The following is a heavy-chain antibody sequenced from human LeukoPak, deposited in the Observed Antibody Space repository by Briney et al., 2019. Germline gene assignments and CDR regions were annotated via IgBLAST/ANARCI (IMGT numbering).Heavy chain of an antibody. CDR1: GYTFTGYC. Sequence: ASVKVSCKASGYTFTGYCMHWVRQAPGQGLEWMGWINPNSGGTNYAQKLQGRVTMTTDTSTSTAYMELRSLRSDDTAVYYCARDISLYKFGSGYVAAQRRGNIDYWGQGTLVTVSS. V-gene: IGHV1-2*02. CDR3: ARDISLYKFGSGYVAAQRRGNIDY. CDR2: INPNSGGT. D-gene: IGHD5-12*01. J-gene: IGHJ4*02.